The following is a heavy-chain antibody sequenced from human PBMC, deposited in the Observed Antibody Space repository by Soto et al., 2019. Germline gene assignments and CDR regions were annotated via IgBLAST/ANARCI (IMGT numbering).Heavy chain of an antibody. D-gene: IGHD3-3*01. V-gene: IGHV3-30*18. CDR2: ISYDGSNK. CDR3: EKNMYYYIIHYYTASTGMYV. Sequence: GGSLRLSCAASGFTFSSYGMHWVRQAPGKGLEWVAVISYDGSNKYYADSVKGRFTISRDNSKNTLYLQMNSLRAEDTAVYYCEKNMYYYIIHYYTASTGMYVWAKGTTLPVSS. CDR1: GFTFSSYG. J-gene: IGHJ6*04.